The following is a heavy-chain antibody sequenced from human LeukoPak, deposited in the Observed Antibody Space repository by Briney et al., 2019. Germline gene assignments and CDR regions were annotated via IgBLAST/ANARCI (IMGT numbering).Heavy chain of an antibody. CDR3: ARDSVDY. V-gene: IGHV4-31*03. J-gene: IGHJ4*02. D-gene: IGHD3-10*01. CDR2: IYVTENT. CDR1: GAYISDDYYY. Sequence: PSETLSLTCTVSGAYISDDYYYWSWIRQPPGKGLEWIGSIYVTENTYYNPSLKSRLTISVDTSKNQFSLRMNSVTAADTAVYYCARDSVDYWGQGTLVTVSS.